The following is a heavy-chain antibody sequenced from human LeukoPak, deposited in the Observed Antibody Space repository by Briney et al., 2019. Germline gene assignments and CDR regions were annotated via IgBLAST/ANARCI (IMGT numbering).Heavy chain of an antibody. D-gene: IGHD3-10*01. CDR3: ARVGERRPGTSESFFPAHFDS. CDR1: GFTFDSYI. J-gene: IGHJ4*02. Sequence: GGSLKLSCAASGFTFDSYIMTWVRQAPGKGLEWVSSISGRSGYIYYADSMKGRFTISRDNAKNSLYLQMNSLRAEDTATYFCARVGERRPGTSESFFPAHFDSWGQGTLVIVSS. V-gene: IGHV3-21*01. CDR2: ISGRSGYI.